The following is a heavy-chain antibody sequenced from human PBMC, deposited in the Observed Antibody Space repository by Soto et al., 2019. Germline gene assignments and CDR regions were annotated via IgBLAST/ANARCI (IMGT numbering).Heavy chain of an antibody. D-gene: IGHD2-2*01. CDR1: GFTFSDYY. J-gene: IGHJ5*02. CDR3: ARARSYCSSTSCYWAGDWFDP. CDR2: ISSSSSYI. Sequence: QVQLVESGGGLVKPGGSLRLSCAASGFTFSDYYMSWIRQAPGKGLEWVSYISSSSSYIYYADSVKGRFTISRDNAKNSLYLQMNSLRAEDTAVYYCARARSYCSSTSCYWAGDWFDPWGQGTLVTVSS. V-gene: IGHV3-11*06.